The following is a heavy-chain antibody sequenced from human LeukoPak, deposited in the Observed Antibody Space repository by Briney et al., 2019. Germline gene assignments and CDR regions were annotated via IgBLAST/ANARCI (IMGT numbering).Heavy chain of an antibody. CDR3: ARAQVGADPDY. CDR1: GYTFTGYY. Sequence: ASVTVSFTASGYTFTGYYMHWVRQAPGQGLEWMGWINPNSGGTNYAQKFQGRVTMTRDTSISTAYMELSRLRSDDTTVYYCARAQVGADPDYWGQGTLVTVSS. V-gene: IGHV1-2*02. J-gene: IGHJ4*02. D-gene: IGHD1-26*01. CDR2: INPNSGGT.